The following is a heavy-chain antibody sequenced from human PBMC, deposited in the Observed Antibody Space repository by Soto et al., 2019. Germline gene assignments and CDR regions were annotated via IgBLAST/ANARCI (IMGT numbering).Heavy chain of an antibody. Sequence: YWSWIRQPAGKCLEWMGIIYPGDSDTRYSPHFQGQVTIPADKSISTAYLQWSSMKASDTAMYYSARHPDEYYYGSGSYYYGMDVWAQGTTVPVYS. V-gene: IGHV5-51*01. CDR3: ARHPDEYYYGSGSYYYGMDV. D-gene: IGHD3-10*01. CDR1: YW. CDR2: IYPGDSDT. J-gene: IGHJ6*02.